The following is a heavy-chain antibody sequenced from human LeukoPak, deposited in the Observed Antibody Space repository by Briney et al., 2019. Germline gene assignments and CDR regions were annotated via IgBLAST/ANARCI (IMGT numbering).Heavy chain of an antibody. Sequence: PGGSLRLSCAASGFTFSDYYMSWVRQAPGKGLEWVSGISGSGDSTNYADSVKGRFTISRDNSKNTLYLQMNSLRAEDTAAYYCAKDGVLRFLEWSTYFDYWGQGTLVTVSS. D-gene: IGHD3-3*01. CDR3: AKDGVLRFLEWSTYFDY. CDR1: GFTFSDYY. J-gene: IGHJ4*02. CDR2: ISGSGDST. V-gene: IGHV3-23*01.